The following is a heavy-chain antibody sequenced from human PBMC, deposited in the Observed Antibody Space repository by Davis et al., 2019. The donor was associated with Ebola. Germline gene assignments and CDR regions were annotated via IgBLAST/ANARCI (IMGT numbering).Heavy chain of an antibody. CDR1: GFTFSSYG. CDR3: AKDGGAGRFLEWPEGAFDI. CDR2: ISYDGSNK. Sequence: PGGSLRLSCAASGFTFSSYGMHWVRQAPGKGLEWVAVISYDGSNKYYADSVKGRFTISRDNSKNTLYLQMNSLRAEDTAVYYCAKDGGAGRFLEWPEGAFDIWGQGTMVTVSS. V-gene: IGHV3-30*18. D-gene: IGHD3-3*01. J-gene: IGHJ3*02.